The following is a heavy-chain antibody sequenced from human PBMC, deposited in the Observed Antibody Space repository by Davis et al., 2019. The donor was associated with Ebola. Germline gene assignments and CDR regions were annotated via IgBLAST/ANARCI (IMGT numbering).Heavy chain of an antibody. CDR2: VIPGDSGP. CDR1: GFGFRSHW. CDR3: ARPKYYYYGMDV. V-gene: IGHV5-51*01. J-gene: IGHJ6*02. Sequence: GESLKISCESSGFGFRSHWIGWVRQRPGKGLDWMGMVIPGDSGPVYSPSFQGQVTISVDTSTRTVHLQWSSLKASDTAMYYCARPKYYYYGMDVWGQGTTVTVSS.